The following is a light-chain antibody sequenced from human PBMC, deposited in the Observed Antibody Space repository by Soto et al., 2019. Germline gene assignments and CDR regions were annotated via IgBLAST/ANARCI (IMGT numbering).Light chain of an antibody. CDR3: AAWEDSLSGPGV. Sequence: QSVLTQPPSASGTPGQRVTISCSGSSSNIGNFYVYWYQQLPGTAPKLLIYKNNQRPLGVPDRFSGSKSGTSASLAISGLRSEDEADYYCAAWEDSLSGPGVFGGGTQLT. J-gene: IGLJ7*01. CDR2: KNN. CDR1: SSNIGNFY. V-gene: IGLV1-47*01.